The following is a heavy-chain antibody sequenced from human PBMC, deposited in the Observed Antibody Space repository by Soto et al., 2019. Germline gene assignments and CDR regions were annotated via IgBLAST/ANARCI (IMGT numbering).Heavy chain of an antibody. V-gene: IGHV5-10-1*01. D-gene: IGHD6-13*01. CDR3: ARSRAASGVVAFDP. J-gene: IGHJ5*02. CDR1: GYIFTNYW. CDR2: IDPSDSHT. Sequence: PGESLKISCKGSGYIFTNYWIAWVRHMPGKGLEWMGRIDPSDSHTNYNPSFQGHVTISVDKSFSTAYLQWSSLRPSDTAMYYCARSRAASGVVAFDPWGQGPQVTVSS.